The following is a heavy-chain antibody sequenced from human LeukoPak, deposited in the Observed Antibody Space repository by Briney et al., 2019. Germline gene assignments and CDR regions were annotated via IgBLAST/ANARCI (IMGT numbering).Heavy chain of an antibody. CDR2: IRAKVDGGTV. Sequence: GGSLRLSCAASGLSLGNAWMSWVHQVPGKGLEWLGRIRAKVDGGTVDYAAPVKGRFTISRDESENTLYLHLTSLKIEDAAVYYCPTLGGDNWFDWYFDLWGRGTLVTVSS. CDR1: GLSLGNAW. V-gene: IGHV3-15*01. D-gene: IGHD1-1*01. CDR3: PTLGGDNWFDWYFDL. J-gene: IGHJ2*01.